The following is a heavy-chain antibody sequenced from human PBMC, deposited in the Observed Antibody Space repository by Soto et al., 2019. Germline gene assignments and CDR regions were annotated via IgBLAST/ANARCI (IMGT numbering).Heavy chain of an antibody. J-gene: IGHJ4*02. CDR1: GFTFSSFA. D-gene: IGHD6-13*01. Sequence: WGSLRLSCAASGFTFSSFAMSWVRQAPGKGLNWVSTICGSAGSTYSADSVKGRFTISRDNSKNTLYLQMSSLRAEDTAVYYCASGFFAGKGSPPDXWGQGSIVTVSX. CDR2: ICGSAGST. CDR3: ASGFFAGKGSPPDX. V-gene: IGHV3-23*01.